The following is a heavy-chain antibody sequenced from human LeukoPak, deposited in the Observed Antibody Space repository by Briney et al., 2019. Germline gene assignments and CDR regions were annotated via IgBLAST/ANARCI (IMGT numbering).Heavy chain of an antibody. J-gene: IGHJ4*02. V-gene: IGHV5-51*01. CDR2: IYPGDSDT. D-gene: IGHD3-22*01. Sequence: LGESLKISCKGSGYSFTSYWIGWVRQMPGKGLEWMGIIYPGDSDTRYSPSFQGQVTISADKSISTAYLQWSSLKASDTAMYYCARHPAGDYHDSSGYQYWGQGTLVTVSS. CDR1: GYSFTSYW. CDR3: ARHPAGDYHDSSGYQY.